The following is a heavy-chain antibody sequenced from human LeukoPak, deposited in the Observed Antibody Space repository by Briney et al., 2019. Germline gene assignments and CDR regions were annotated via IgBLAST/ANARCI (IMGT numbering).Heavy chain of an antibody. D-gene: IGHD5-24*01. Sequence: GGSLRLSCAASGFTFSSYDMHWVRQATGKGLKWVSAIGTAGDTYYPGSVKGRFTNSRENAKNSLYLQMNSLRAGDTAVYYCARGDGYNYPLDYWGQGTLVTVSS. CDR3: ARGDGYNYPLDY. J-gene: IGHJ4*02. CDR1: GFTFSSYD. V-gene: IGHV3-13*01. CDR2: IGTAGDT.